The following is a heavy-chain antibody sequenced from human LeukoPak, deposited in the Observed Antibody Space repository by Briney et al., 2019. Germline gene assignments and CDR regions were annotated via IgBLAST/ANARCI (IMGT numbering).Heavy chain of an antibody. CDR1: GFTFSSYE. Sequence: PGGSLRLSCAASGFTFSSYEMNWVRQAPGKGLEWVSYISSSGSTIYYADSVKGRFTISRDNSKNTLFLQMSSLRAEDTALYYCARGGRGASNWTPYNWFDPWGQGTLVTVSS. D-gene: IGHD3/OR15-3a*01. V-gene: IGHV3-48*03. CDR2: ISSSGSTI. J-gene: IGHJ5*02. CDR3: ARGGRGASNWTPYNWFDP.